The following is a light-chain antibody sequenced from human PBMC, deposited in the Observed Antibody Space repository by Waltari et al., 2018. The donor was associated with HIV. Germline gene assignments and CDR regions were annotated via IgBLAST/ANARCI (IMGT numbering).Light chain of an antibody. J-gene: IGLJ2*01. CDR2: DDS. CDR3: QVWDSSGDHPL. V-gene: IGLV3-21*04. CDR1: NIASKS. Sequence: SYVLTQPPSVSVAPGKTARITCGGNNIASKSVHWYQHKPGQAPVLVISDDSDRPSGIPERFSGSNSGHPATLTISRVEAGDEADYYCQVWDSSGDHPLFGGGTKLTVL.